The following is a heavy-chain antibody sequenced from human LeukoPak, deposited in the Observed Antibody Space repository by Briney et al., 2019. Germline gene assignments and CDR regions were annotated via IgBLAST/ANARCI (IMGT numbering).Heavy chain of an antibody. Sequence: GGSLRLSCVASGYTFSSHGMTWVRQAPGKGLEWVSNINGPGDNPYYSETVKDRFTISRDNSKNTVYLQMNSLRAENTAIYYCAKVTVCFGCYFDYWGQGILVTVSS. CDR1: GYTFSSHG. V-gene: IGHV3-23*01. CDR3: AKVTVCFGCYFDY. J-gene: IGHJ4*02. D-gene: IGHD3-10*02. CDR2: INGPGDNP.